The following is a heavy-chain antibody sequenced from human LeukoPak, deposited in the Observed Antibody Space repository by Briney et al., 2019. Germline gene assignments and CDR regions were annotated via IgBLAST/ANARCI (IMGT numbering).Heavy chain of an antibody. Sequence: GGSLRLSCAASGFTFSSYGMLWVRQAPGKGLEWVAVISYDGSNKYYADSVKGRFTISRDNSKNTLYLQMNSLRAEDTAVYYCAKEGRYCSGGSCYSRALNWFDPWGQGTLVTVSS. CDR3: AKEGRYCSGGSCYSRALNWFDP. J-gene: IGHJ5*02. V-gene: IGHV3-30*18. D-gene: IGHD2-15*01. CDR1: GFTFSSYG. CDR2: ISYDGSNK.